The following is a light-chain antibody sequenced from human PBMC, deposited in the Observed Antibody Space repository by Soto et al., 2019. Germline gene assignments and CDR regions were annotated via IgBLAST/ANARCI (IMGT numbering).Light chain of an antibody. J-gene: IGKJ1*01. CDR3: ELYRQWPPA. Sequence: IVGTQAPATGSLTHEERYKNFCRASQSVSSNLAWYQQKPGQAPRLLIFGASTWATGLPAKVSGSGSGTSCTLTITILRSEDLAVYFSELYRQWPPAFGHGTKVDIK. CDR1: QSVSSN. CDR2: GAS. V-gene: IGKV3-15*01.